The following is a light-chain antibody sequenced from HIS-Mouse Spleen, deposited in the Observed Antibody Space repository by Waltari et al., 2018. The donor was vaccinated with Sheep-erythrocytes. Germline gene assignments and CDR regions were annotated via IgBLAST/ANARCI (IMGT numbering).Light chain of an antibody. Sequence: ITCRASQGIRNDLGWYQQKPGKAPKLLIYAASSLQSGVPSRFSGSVSGTDFTLTISSLQPEDFATYYCLQDYNYPYTFGQGTKLEIK. CDR1: QGIRND. V-gene: IGKV1-6*01. CDR2: AAS. CDR3: LQDYNYPYT. J-gene: IGKJ2*01.